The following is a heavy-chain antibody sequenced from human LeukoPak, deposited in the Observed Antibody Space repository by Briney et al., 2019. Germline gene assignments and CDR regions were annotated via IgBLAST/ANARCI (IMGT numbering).Heavy chain of an antibody. V-gene: IGHV3-49*03. CDR2: IRSKAYGGIT. CDR3: TRGHSYGLY. D-gene: IGHD5-18*01. CDR1: GFPFRVYA. J-gene: IGHJ4*02. Sequence: GGSLRLSCTASGFPFRVYAMRWFRQAPGKGLAWVGFIRSKAYGGITEYAASVKRRFTISRDDSKSIAYLQMNSLKTEDTAVYYCTRGHSYGLYWGQGTLVTVSS.